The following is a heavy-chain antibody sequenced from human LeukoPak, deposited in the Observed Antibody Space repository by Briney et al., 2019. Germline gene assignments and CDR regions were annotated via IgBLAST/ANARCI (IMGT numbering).Heavy chain of an antibody. Sequence: SETLSLTCTVSGGSISSYYWSWIRQPPGKGLEWIGYIYYSGSTNYNPSLKSRVTISVDTSKNQFSLKLSSVTAADTAVYYCARHGSIATGAFTYWGQGTLVTVSS. D-gene: IGHD6-13*01. J-gene: IGHJ4*02. CDR1: GGSISSYY. V-gene: IGHV4-59*08. CDR2: IYYSGST. CDR3: ARHGSIATGAFTY.